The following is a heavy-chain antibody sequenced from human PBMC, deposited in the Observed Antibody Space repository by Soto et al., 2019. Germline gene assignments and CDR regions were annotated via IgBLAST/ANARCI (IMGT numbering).Heavy chain of an antibody. CDR2: IIPIFNTS. Sequence: SVKVSCKASGGTYSSYAISWVRQAPGQGLEWMGGIIPIFNTSNYAQKFQGRVTITADESTSTGYMELSSLRSEDTAVYFCARVLNGGYSGYEFLGDFDSWGQGTLVTSPQ. CDR1: GGTYSSYA. V-gene: IGHV1-69*13. CDR3: ARVLNGGYSGYEFLGDFDS. D-gene: IGHD5-12*01. J-gene: IGHJ4*02.